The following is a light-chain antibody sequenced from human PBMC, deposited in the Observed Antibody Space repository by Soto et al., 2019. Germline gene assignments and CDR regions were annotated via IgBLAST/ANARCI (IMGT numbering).Light chain of an antibody. V-gene: IGKV1-5*01. Sequence: EIVMTQSPSTLSATLGDRVTLSCRASQSVSSRLAWYQQKPGKAPRRLIYAASTLQSGVPSRFSGSGSGTEFTLTITSLQAEDFAAYYCLLHNSYLWTFGQGTKVDI. CDR2: AAS. J-gene: IGKJ1*01. CDR3: LLHNSYLWT. CDR1: QSVSSR.